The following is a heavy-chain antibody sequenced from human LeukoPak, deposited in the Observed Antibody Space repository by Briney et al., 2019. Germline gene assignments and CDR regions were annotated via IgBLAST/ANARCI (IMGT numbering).Heavy chain of an antibody. J-gene: IGHJ4*02. CDR3: ARDRRTKHFDY. V-gene: IGHV1-2*02. CDR2: INPNSGGT. Sequence: ASVKVSCKASGYTFTSYGISWVRQAPGQGLEWMGWINPNSGGTNYAQKFQGRVTMTRDTSISTAYMELSRLRSDDTAVYYCARDRRTKHFDYWGQGTLVTVSS. CDR1: GYTFTSYG. D-gene: IGHD2-8*01.